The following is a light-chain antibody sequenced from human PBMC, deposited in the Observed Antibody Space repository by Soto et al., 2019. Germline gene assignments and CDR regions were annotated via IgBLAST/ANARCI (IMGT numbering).Light chain of an antibody. J-gene: IGKJ2*01. Sequence: DIQLTQSPSSLSPSVGDRITLSCRASQSISRNLNWYQQMPGKAPSLLIYAARDLQSGVPGRFSGRGSGTEFNLTISSLQPEDLATDYCQQSHSTHYNFGQGTKLEI. V-gene: IGKV1-39*01. CDR2: AAR. CDR3: QQSHSTHYN. CDR1: QSISRN.